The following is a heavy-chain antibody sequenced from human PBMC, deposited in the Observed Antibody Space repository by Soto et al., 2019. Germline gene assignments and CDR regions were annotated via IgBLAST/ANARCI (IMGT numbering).Heavy chain of an antibody. Sequence: PSETLSLTCAVYGGSFSGYYWSWIRQPPGKGLEWIGEINHSGSTNYNPSLKSRVTISVDTSKNQFSLKLSSVTAADTAVYYCASSYYYDSSGYYYADYWGQGTRVTVS. D-gene: IGHD3-22*01. V-gene: IGHV4-34*01. J-gene: IGHJ4*02. CDR1: GGSFSGYY. CDR2: INHSGST. CDR3: ASSYYYDSSGYYYADY.